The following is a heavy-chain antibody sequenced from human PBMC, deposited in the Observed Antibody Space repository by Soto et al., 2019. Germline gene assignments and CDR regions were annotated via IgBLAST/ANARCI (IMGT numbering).Heavy chain of an antibody. Sequence: QVQLQESGPGLVKPSGTLSLTCAVSGASIRSNNWWSWVRQPPGKGLEWIGEIFHSGSTNYNPSLKTRLTISVDKSKNQFSLKLSSMTAADTAVYYCARVYSGSYSDSWGRGTLVTVSS. V-gene: IGHV4-4*02. CDR1: GASIRSNNW. CDR3: ARVYSGSYSDS. CDR2: IFHSGST. D-gene: IGHD1-26*01. J-gene: IGHJ4*02.